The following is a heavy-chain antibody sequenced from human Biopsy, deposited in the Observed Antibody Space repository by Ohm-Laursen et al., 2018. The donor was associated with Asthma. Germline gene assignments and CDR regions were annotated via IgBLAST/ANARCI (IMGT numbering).Heavy chain of an antibody. J-gene: IGHJ3*02. CDR3: VRDGTDDAFDI. CDR1: GFSFSNFA. CDR2: IWFDGSNK. Sequence: SLRLSCAASGFSFSNFAIHWVRQAPGKGLEWVADIWFDGSNKHYADSVKGRFTISRDNSKNTLYLQMNSLREEDTAVHYCVRDGTDDAFDIWGQGTVVSVSS. V-gene: IGHV3-33*08. D-gene: IGHD1-1*01.